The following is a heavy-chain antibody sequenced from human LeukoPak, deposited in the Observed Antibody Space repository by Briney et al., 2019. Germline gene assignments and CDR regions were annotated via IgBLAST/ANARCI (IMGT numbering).Heavy chain of an antibody. Sequence: ASVKVSCKTSGYTFVNYGTNWVRLAPGQGVEWMGWIRLKSGSAGYAQRVQGRVALTTDTSTNTAYMELRSLRADDTAVYYCARVSYLRPYQLDSWGQGTLVSISS. CDR3: ARVSYLRPYQLDS. CDR1: GYTFVNYG. CDR2: IRLKSGSA. V-gene: IGHV1-18*01. J-gene: IGHJ4*02. D-gene: IGHD2-2*01.